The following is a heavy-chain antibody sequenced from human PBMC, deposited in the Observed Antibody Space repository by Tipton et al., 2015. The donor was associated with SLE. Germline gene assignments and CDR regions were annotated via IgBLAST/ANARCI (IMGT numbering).Heavy chain of an antibody. CDR1: GFSVSSNY. Sequence: GSLRLSCAASGFSVSSNYMSWVRQAPGKGLEWVSVIYSAGDTYYADSVKGRFTISRDNAKNSLYLQMDYLTAADTAVYFCARDPGTSYWDYYYEMDLWGQGTMVTVSS. CDR3: ARDPGTSYWDYYYEMDL. D-gene: IGHD1/OR15-1a*01. J-gene: IGHJ6*02. CDR2: IYSAGDT. V-gene: IGHV3-53*01.